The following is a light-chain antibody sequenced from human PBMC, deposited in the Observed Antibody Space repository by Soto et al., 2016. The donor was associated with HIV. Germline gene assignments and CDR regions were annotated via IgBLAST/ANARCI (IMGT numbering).Light chain of an antibody. CDR3: LQHHTYPWT. J-gene: IGKJ1*01. V-gene: IGKV1-27*01. Sequence: DIQLTQSPSSLSASIGDTVSITCRASQDIFNYLAWYQQKPGEVPKLLIFAAISLHSGVPSRFSGRGSGTQFTLTISSLQPEDIGTYYCLQHHTYPWTFGQGTKVEIK. CDR1: QDIFNY. CDR2: AAI.